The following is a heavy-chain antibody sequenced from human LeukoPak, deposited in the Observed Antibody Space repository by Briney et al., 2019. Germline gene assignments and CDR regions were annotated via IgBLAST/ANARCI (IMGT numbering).Heavy chain of an antibody. V-gene: IGHV4-59*12. J-gene: IGHJ4*02. Sequence: SETLSLTCTVSGGSISRYYWSWIRQPPGKGLEWIGYIYYSGSTNYNPSLKSRVTISVDTSKNQFSLKLSSVTAADTAVYYCAGNKNTRKTYYYDHWGQGTLVTVSS. CDR2: IYYSGST. D-gene: IGHD1-14*01. CDR1: GGSISRYY. CDR3: AGNKNTRKTYYYDH.